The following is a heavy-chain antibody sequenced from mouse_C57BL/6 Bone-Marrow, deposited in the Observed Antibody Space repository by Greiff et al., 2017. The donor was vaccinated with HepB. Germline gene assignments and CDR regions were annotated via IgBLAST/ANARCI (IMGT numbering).Heavy chain of an antibody. CDR1: GYTFTSYW. CDR3: ARSLSGSSYEVYYFDY. V-gene: IGHV1-53*01. CDR2: INPSNGGT. D-gene: IGHD1-1*01. J-gene: IGHJ2*01. Sequence: QVQLQQPGTELVKPGASVKLSCKASGYTFTSYWMHWVKQRPGQGLEWIGNINPSNGGTNYNEKFKSKATLTVDKSSSTAYMQRSSLTSEDSAVYYCARSLSGSSYEVYYFDYWGQGTTLTVSS.